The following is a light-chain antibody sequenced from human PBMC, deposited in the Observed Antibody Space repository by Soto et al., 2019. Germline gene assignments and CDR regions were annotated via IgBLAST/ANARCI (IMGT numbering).Light chain of an antibody. CDR1: QNVDSNY. Sequence: EIVLTQSPGTLSFSPGERATVSCRASQNVDSNYLAWYQQKPGQAPRIIIFGASGRATGIPDRFSGSGSGTDFTLTISRLEPEDFAVYYCQQYGSLSWTFGQGTKVDIK. CDR2: GAS. CDR3: QQYGSLSWT. J-gene: IGKJ1*01. V-gene: IGKV3-20*01.